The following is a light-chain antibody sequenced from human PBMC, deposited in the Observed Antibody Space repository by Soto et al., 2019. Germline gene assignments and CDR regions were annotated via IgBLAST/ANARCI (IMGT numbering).Light chain of an antibody. Sequence: DIQMTQSPSSLSASVGDRVTITCQASQDISNYLNWYQQKPGKAPKLLIYDASNLETGVPSRFSGSGSGTHFTFTISSLQPEDIATYYCQQYENLPLTFGGGTKVEIK. CDR2: DAS. V-gene: IGKV1-33*01. CDR3: QQYENLPLT. CDR1: QDISNY. J-gene: IGKJ4*01.